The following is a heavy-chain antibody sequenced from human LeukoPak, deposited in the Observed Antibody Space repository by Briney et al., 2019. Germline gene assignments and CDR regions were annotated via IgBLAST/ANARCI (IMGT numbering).Heavy chain of an antibody. CDR3: ARASSGWYGVDY. CDR2: IYYSGST. Sequence: SSETLSLTCTVSGGSISSYYWSWIRQPPGKGLEWIGYIYYSGSTNYNPSRKSRVTISVDTSKNQFSLKLSSVTAADTAVYYCARASSGWYGVDYWGQGTLVTVSS. D-gene: IGHD6-19*01. V-gene: IGHV4-59*01. CDR1: GGSISSYY. J-gene: IGHJ4*02.